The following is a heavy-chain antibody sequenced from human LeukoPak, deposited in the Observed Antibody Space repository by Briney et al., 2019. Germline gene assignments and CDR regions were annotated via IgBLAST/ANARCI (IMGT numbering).Heavy chain of an antibody. Sequence: GGSLRLSCAASGFTFSSYDMHWVRQATGKGLEWVSAIGTAGDTYYPGSVKGRFTISRENAKNSLYLQMNSLRAGDTAVYYCARSIAAAGHYYYGMDVWGQGTTVTVSS. CDR3: ARSIAAAGHYYYGMDV. CDR2: IGTAGDT. CDR1: GFTFSSYD. V-gene: IGHV3-13*01. J-gene: IGHJ6*02. D-gene: IGHD6-13*01.